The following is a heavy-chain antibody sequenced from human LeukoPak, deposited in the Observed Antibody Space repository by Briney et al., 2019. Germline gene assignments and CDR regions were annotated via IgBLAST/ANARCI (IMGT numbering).Heavy chain of an antibody. V-gene: IGHV3-23*01. J-gene: IGHJ4*02. CDR2: ISGSGGST. CDR3: AKSDCSGGSCYPNFDY. D-gene: IGHD2-15*01. CDR1: GFTFSSYA. Sequence: PGGSLRLSCAASGFTFSSYAMGWVRQAPGKGLEWVSAISGSGGSTYYADSVKGRFTISRDNSKNTLYLQMNSLRAEDTAVYYCAKSDCSGGSCYPNFDYWGQGTLVTVSP.